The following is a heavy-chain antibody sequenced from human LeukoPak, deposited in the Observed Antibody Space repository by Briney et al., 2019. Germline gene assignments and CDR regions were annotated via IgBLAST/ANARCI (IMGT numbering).Heavy chain of an antibody. Sequence: GGSLRLSCAASGFTFSSYAMHWVRQAPGKGLEWVAVISYDGSNKYYADSVKGRFTISRDNSKNTLYLQMNSLRAEDTAVYYCARIEVDPFDYWGQGTLVTVSS. CDR1: GFTFSSYA. J-gene: IGHJ4*02. CDR3: ARIEVDPFDY. CDR2: ISYDGSNK. D-gene: IGHD5-12*01. V-gene: IGHV3-30-3*01.